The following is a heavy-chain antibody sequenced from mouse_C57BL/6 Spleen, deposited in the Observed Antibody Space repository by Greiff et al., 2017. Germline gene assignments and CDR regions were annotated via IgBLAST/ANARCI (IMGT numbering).Heavy chain of an antibody. Sequence: VKLEESGPGLVAPSQSLSITCTVSGFSLTSYGVHWVRQPPGKGLEWLVVIWSDGSTTYNSALKSRLSISKDNSKSQVFLKMNSLQTDDTAMYYCARHGGVLYYYAMDYWGQGTSVTVSS. CDR2: IWSDGST. CDR1: GFSLTSYG. CDR3: ARHGGVLYYYAMDY. J-gene: IGHJ4*01. V-gene: IGHV2-6-1*01.